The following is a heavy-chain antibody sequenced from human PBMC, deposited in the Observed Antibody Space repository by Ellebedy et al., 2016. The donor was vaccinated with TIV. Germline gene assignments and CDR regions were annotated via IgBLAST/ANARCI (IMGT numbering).Heavy chain of an antibody. CDR1: GFTFSGYW. D-gene: IGHD5-12*01. Sequence: PGGSLRLSCAASGFTFSGYWMNWVRQAPGKGLEWVASINQDGSEKYYVDSVKGRFIISRDNAKKSLYLQKNSLRVEDTAVYYCASERGGFSGYGQPFDYWGQGTLVTVSS. CDR2: INQDGSEK. J-gene: IGHJ4*02. CDR3: ASERGGFSGYGQPFDY. V-gene: IGHV3-7*03.